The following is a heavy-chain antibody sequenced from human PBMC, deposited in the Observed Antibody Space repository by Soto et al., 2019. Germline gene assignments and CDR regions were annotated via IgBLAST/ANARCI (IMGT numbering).Heavy chain of an antibody. Sequence: ASVKVSCKASGGTFSSYAISWVRQAPGRGLEWMGGIIPIFGTANYAQKFQGRVTITADESTSTAYMELSSLRSEDTAVYYCARESLSGNTYYYDSSGPGPYYYYGMDVWGQGTTVTVSS. CDR3: ARESLSGNTYYYDSSGPGPYYYYGMDV. CDR1: GGTFSSYA. CDR2: IIPIFGTA. J-gene: IGHJ6*02. V-gene: IGHV1-69*13. D-gene: IGHD3-22*01.